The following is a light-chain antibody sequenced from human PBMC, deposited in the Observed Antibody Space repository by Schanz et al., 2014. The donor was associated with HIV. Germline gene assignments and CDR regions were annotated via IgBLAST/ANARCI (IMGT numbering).Light chain of an antibody. CDR3: AAWDDSLNGFWV. CDR2: GNS. V-gene: IGLV1-40*01. J-gene: IGLJ3*02. CDR1: SSNIGAGYH. Sequence: QSVLTQPPSVSGAPGQRVTISCTGSSSNIGAGYHVQWYQQLPGTAPKLLIYGNSNRPSGVPDRFSGSKSGTSASLAISGLQSEDEADYYCAAWDDSLNGFWVFGGGTKLTVL.